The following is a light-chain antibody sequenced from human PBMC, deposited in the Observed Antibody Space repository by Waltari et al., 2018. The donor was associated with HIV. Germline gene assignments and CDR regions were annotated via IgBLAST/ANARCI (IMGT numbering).Light chain of an antibody. CDR2: GTS. CDR1: QNVYTNY. J-gene: IGKJ5*01. Sequence: ENVLTQSPGTLSLSPGDGATLSCRASQNVYTNYVAWYQQNAGQAPRLLIYGTSTRATGIPDRFSGSGSGTDFTLNINRLEPEDFAVYYCQQYGGSPITFGQGARLEMK. CDR3: QQYGGSPIT. V-gene: IGKV3-20*01.